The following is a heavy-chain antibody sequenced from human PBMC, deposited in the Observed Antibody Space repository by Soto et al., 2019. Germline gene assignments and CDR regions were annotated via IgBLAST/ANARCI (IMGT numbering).Heavy chain of an antibody. Sequence: EVQLLESGGGLVQPGGSLRLSCAASGFTFSSYAMSWVGQAPGKGLEWVSAISGSGGTTYYADSVKGRFTISRDNSENTLCLQMNSLRAEDTAVYYCAKSGSCGGGACYNWFDPWGQGTLVTVSS. D-gene: IGHD2-15*01. J-gene: IGHJ5*02. CDR3: AKSGSCGGGACYNWFDP. CDR1: GFTFSSYA. CDR2: ISGSGGTT. V-gene: IGHV3-23*01.